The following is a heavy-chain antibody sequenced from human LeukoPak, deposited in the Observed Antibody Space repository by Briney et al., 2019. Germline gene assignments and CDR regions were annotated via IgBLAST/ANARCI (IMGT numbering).Heavy chain of an antibody. D-gene: IGHD6-19*01. CDR3: ARDVGRGWSSFDY. Sequence: SQTLSLTCAISGDSVSSNSAAWNWIRQSPSRGLEWLGRTYYRSGWNNDYAVPVKSRITINPDTSKNQFSLQLNSVTPEDTAVYYCARDVGRGWSSFDYWGQGTLVTVSS. CDR1: GDSVSSNSAA. J-gene: IGHJ4*02. CDR2: TYYRSGWNN. V-gene: IGHV6-1*01.